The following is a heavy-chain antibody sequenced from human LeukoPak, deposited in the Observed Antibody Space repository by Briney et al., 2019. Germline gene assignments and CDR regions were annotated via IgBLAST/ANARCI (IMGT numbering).Heavy chain of an antibody. V-gene: IGHV4-39*07. CDR1: GGSISSSRYS. Sequence: SETLSLTCTVSGGSISSSRYSWGWIRQPPGKGLEWIGTIYDSGSTNYNPSLKSRVTISVDTSKNQFYLNLSSVTAADTAVYWCARGLSDYYGSGSWGFEPWGQGTLVTVSS. CDR2: IYDSGST. D-gene: IGHD3-10*01. CDR3: ARGLSDYYGSGSWGFEP. J-gene: IGHJ5*02.